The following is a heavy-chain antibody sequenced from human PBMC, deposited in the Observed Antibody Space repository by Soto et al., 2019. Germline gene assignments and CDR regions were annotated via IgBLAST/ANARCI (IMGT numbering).Heavy chain of an antibody. CDR2: IIPIFGTA. CDR1: GGTFSSYA. J-gene: IGHJ6*02. Sequence: QVQLVQSGAEVKKPGSSVKVSCKASGGTFSSYAISWVRQAPGQGLEWMGGIIPIFGTANYAQKFQGRVTITADESMSTAYMELSSLRSEDTAVYYCASQLYYYGSGSYDYFYYGMDVWGQGTTVTVSS. D-gene: IGHD3-10*01. CDR3: ASQLYYYGSGSYDYFYYGMDV. V-gene: IGHV1-69*01.